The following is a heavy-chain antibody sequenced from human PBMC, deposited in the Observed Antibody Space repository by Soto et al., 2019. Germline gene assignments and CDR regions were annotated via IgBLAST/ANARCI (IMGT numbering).Heavy chain of an antibody. Sequence: PSETLSLTCSVSGGSISSYYWSWVRQLPGRGLEWIGYIYYSGSSNYNPSLKSRVTISVDTSKNLFSLKLSSVTAACPAVCNGARVNQNGGFAPYSYGMDVWGQGPTVTVSS. CDR1: GGSISSYY. CDR3: ARVNQNGGFAPYSYGMDV. V-gene: IGHV4-59*01. D-gene: IGHD7-27*01. CDR2: IYYSGSS. J-gene: IGHJ6*02.